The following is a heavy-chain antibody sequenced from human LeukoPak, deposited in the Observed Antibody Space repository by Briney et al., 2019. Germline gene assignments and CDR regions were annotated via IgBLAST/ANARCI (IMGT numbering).Heavy chain of an antibody. CDR2: IYTSGST. V-gene: IGHV4-61*02. CDR3: ARGGTDSSWWEQEYYYYYYMDV. CDR1: GGSISSGSYY. J-gene: IGHJ6*03. D-gene: IGHD6-13*01. Sequence: SETLSLTCTVSGGSISSGSYYWSWIRQPAGKGLEWIGRIYTSGSTNYNPSLKSRVTISVDTSKNQFSLKLSSVTAADTAVYYCARGGTDSSWWEQEYYYYYYMDVWGKGTTVTISS.